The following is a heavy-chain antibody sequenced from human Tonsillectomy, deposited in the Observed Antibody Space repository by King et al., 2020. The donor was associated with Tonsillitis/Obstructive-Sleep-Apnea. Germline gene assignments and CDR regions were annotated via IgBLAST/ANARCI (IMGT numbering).Heavy chain of an antibody. D-gene: IGHD6-19*01. CDR2: ISDSGTGT. Sequence: GQLVQSGGGLVQPGGALRLSCAASGVTFTNYAISWVRQAPGKGQEWVSSISDSGTGTHYVDSVKGRFTISRDNSRKTLYLQMNSLGAEDTAVYYCTGGPAGADYYYMDVWGKGTTVTVSS. V-gene: IGHV3-23*04. CDR1: GVTFTNYA. J-gene: IGHJ6*03. CDR3: TGGPAGADYYYMDV.